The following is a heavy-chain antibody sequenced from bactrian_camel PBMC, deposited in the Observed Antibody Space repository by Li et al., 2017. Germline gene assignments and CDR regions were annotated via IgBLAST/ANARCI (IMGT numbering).Heavy chain of an antibody. V-gene: IGHV3S10*01. Sequence: DVQLVESGGGSVQAGGSLKLSCAASGYTAKTCSWNWYRQSPGKDRELVSSLFANGGTYYHDSVKGRFTISRDNAQNTVYLQMNDLKPDDTATYFCATDGASYCGTLRTKDFRHWGQGTQVTVS. J-gene: IGHJ4*01. CDR2: LFANGGT. CDR3: ATDGASYCGTLRTKDFRH. CDR1: GYTAKTCS. D-gene: IGHD2*01.